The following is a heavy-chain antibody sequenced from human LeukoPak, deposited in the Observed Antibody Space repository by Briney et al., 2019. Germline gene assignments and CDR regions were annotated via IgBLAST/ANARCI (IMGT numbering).Heavy chain of an antibody. V-gene: IGHV3-48*01. Sequence: PGGSLRLSCAASTFTFSGYSMNWVRQAPGKGLEWVSYISSNRNTIYYADSVKGRFTISRDNAKNSLYLQMNSLRAEDTAVYYCARLWFGEFNWFDPWGQGTLVTVSS. CDR2: ISSNRNTI. D-gene: IGHD3-10*01. CDR3: ARLWFGEFNWFDP. CDR1: TFTFSGYS. J-gene: IGHJ5*02.